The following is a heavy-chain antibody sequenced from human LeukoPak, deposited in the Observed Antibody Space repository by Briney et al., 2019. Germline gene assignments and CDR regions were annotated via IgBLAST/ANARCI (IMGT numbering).Heavy chain of an antibody. D-gene: IGHD1-7*01. CDR1: GYSFTSYW. CDR2: IYPGDSDT. J-gene: IGHJ4*02. CDR3: ATGNWNYPFDY. Sequence: PAASVKVSXKGSGYSFTSYWIGWVRQMPGKGLEWMGIIYPGDSDTRYSPSFQGQVTISADKSISTAYLQWSSLKASDTAMYYCATGNWNYPFDYWGQGTLVTVSS. V-gene: IGHV5-51*03.